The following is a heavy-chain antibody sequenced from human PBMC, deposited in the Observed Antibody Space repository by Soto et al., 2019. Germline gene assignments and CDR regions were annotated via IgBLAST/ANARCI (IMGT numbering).Heavy chain of an antibody. J-gene: IGHJ4*02. D-gene: IGHD6-19*01. CDR3: ARAAGRASLDY. CDR1: GFTFSSSW. V-gene: IGHV3-7*03. CDR2: INPDGSGK. Sequence: GGSLRLSCAVSGFTFSSSWMGWVRQAPGNGLECVATINPDGSGKYYVDSVKGRFTISRDNARNSLHLQMNSLRAEDTAVYYCARAAGRASLDYWGQGALVTVSS.